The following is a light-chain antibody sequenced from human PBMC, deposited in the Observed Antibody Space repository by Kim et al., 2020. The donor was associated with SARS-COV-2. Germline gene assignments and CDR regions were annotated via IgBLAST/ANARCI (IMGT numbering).Light chain of an antibody. CDR1: KLGEKY. J-gene: IGLJ2*01. CDR3: QAWDRGTVV. CDR2: QDN. V-gene: IGLV3-1*01. Sequence: SYELTQPPSVSVSPGQTASITCSGNKLGEKYACWYQQKPGQSPVLIMYQDNKRPSGIPERFSGSNSGNTATLTISETQTMDEADYYCQAWDRGTVVFGGGTKVTVL.